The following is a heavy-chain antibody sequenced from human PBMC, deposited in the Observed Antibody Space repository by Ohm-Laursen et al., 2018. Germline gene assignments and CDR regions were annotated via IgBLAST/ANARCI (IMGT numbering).Heavy chain of an antibody. CDR1: GFTFSSYG. D-gene: IGHD3-10*01. CDR3: ARTFRDYYYYGMDV. J-gene: IGHJ6*02. Sequence: SLRLSCTASGFTFSSYGMSWVRQAPGKGLECDSADSGSGDSTQHADSVKGRFTISRDNSKNTLYLQMNSLRAEGTAVYYCARTFRDYYYYGMDVWGQGTTVTVSS. V-gene: IGHV3-23*01. CDR2: DSGSGDST.